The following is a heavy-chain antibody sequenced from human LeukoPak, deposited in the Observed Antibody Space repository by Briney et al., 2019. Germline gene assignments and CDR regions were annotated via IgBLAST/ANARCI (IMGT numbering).Heavy chain of an antibody. J-gene: IGHJ4*02. CDR2: IGGGTTST. V-gene: IGHV3-23*01. CDR3: AKGESGWPYYFDY. D-gene: IGHD6-19*01. CDR1: GFTFTNYA. Sequence: GGSLRLSCAASGFTFTNYAMSWVRQAPGKGLEWVSSIGGGTTSTYYADSVKGRFTISRDNSKNSLYMQMNSLRAEGTAVYYCAKGESGWPYYFDYWGQGTLVTVSS.